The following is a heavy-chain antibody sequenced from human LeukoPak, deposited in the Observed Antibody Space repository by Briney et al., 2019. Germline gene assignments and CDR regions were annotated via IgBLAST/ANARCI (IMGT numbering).Heavy chain of an antibody. Sequence: ASVKVSCKASGYTFTDYYMHWVRQAPGQGLEWMGWINPNSGGTNYAQKFQGRVTMTRDTSIGTAYVELSRLRSDDTAVYYCARASYYYDSSGYPGYYFDYWGQGTLVTVSS. CDR3: ARASYYYDSSGYPGYYFDY. CDR1: GYTFTDYY. CDR2: INPNSGGT. D-gene: IGHD3-22*01. J-gene: IGHJ4*02. V-gene: IGHV1-2*02.